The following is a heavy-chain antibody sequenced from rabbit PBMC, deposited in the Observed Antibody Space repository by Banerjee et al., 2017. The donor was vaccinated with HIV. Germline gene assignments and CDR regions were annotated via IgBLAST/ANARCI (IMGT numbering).Heavy chain of an antibody. J-gene: IGHJ4*01. D-gene: IGHD1-1*01. V-gene: IGHV1S45*01. Sequence: QEQLEESGGDLVKPEGSLTLPCPASGFSFSSSSWLCWVRQAPEKGLEWIGCIGAGSGATYYATWAKGRLTISKTSWTTVTLQMTSLTAADTATYFCARDLTGIIGWNFNLWGPGHPGHRL. CDR2: IGAGSGAT. CDR3: ARDLTGIIGWNFNL. CDR1: GFSFSSSSW.